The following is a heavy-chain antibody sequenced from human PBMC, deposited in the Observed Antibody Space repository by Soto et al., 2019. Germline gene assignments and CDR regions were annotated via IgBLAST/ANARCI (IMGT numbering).Heavy chain of an antibody. CDR3: AKSRYSDSSGDFYDY. J-gene: IGHJ4*02. D-gene: IGHD3-22*01. CDR1: AFTFNNYA. CDR2: IGGSGRTK. V-gene: IGHV3-23*01. Sequence: EVQLLESGGGLVQPGGSLSLSCAASAFTFNNYAMRWVRRAPGKGLEWVAGIGGSGRTKYYADSVKGRFTISRDNSNNTLFLQMNSLRAEATDVYYCAKSRYSDSSGDFYDYWGQGTLVTVSS.